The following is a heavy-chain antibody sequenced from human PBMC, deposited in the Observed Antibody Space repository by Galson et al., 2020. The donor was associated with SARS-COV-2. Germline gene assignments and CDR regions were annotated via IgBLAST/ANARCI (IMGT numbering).Heavy chain of an antibody. CDR3: AKDRSIVLMVYAIGSGGMDV. V-gene: IGHV3-30*18. Sequence: GESLKISCAASGFTFSSYGMHWVRQAPGKGLEWVAGIAYDGSNKYYADSVKGRFTISRDNSKNTLYLQMNSLRAEDTAVYYCAKDRSIVLMVYAIGSGGMDVWGQGTTVTVSS. D-gene: IGHD2-8*01. J-gene: IGHJ6*02. CDR2: IAYDGSNK. CDR1: GFTFSSYG.